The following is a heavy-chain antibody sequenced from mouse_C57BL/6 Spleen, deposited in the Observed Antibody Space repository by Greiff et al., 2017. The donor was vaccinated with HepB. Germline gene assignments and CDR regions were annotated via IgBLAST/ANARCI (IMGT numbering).Heavy chain of an antibody. V-gene: IGHV14-3*01. CDR2: IDPANGYL. CDR1: GFNFINSY. Sequence: EVQLQHSVAELVRPGASVKLSCTASGFNFINSYMPWVKQRPEQGLEWIGRIDPANGYLKYAPKFQGKATITADTSSNTAYLQLSSLTSEDTAIYYCAREGNIYDGYLWYFDVWGTGTTVTVSS. CDR3: AREGNIYDGYLWYFDV. J-gene: IGHJ1*03. D-gene: IGHD2-3*01.